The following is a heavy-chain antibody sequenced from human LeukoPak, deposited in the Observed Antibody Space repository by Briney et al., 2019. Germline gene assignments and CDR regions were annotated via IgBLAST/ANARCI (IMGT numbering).Heavy chain of an antibody. CDR3: TRSAITMVRGVSPGRGAFDI. D-gene: IGHD3-10*01. CDR1: GFTFGDYA. Sequence: GGSLRLSCTASGFTFGDYAMSWVRQAPGKGLEWVGFIRSKAYGGTTEYAASVKGRFTISRDDSKSIAYLQMNSLKTEDTAVYYCTRSAITMVRGVSPGRGAFDIWGQGTMVTVSS. V-gene: IGHV3-49*04. J-gene: IGHJ3*02. CDR2: IRSKAYGGTT.